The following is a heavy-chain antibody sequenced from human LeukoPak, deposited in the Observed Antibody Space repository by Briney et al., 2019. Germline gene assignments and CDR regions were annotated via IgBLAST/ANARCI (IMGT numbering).Heavy chain of an antibody. D-gene: IGHD3-22*01. CDR3: AGSDYYYDNSYYARGYFDY. CDR2: IIPIFGTA. V-gene: IGHV1-69*06. CDR1: GGTFSSYT. Sequence: GASVKVSCKASGGTFSSYTISWVRQAPGQGLEWMGGIIPIFGTANYAQKFQGRVTITADKSTSTAYMALSSLRSEDTAVYYCAGSDYYYDNSYYARGYFDYWGQGTLVTVSS. J-gene: IGHJ4*02.